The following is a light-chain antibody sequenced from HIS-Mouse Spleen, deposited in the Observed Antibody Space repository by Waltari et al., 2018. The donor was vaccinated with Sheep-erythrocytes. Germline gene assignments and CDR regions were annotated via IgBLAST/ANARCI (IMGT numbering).Light chain of an antibody. J-gene: IGLJ3*02. CDR3: CSYAGSSTWV. Sequence: QSALTQPASVSGSPGQSITIPCTGPRRAVGSSTLVSWYQQHPGKAPKLMIYEGSKRPSGVSNRFSGSKSGNTASLTISGLQAEDEADYYCCSYAGSSTWVFGGGTKLTVL. CDR2: EGS. CDR1: RRAVGSSTL. V-gene: IGLV2-23*01.